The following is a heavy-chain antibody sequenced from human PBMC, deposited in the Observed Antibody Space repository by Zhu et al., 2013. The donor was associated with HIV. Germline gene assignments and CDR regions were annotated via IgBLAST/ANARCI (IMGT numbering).Heavy chain of an antibody. Sequence: QVQLVQSGAEVKKPGASVRVSCKASGYTFTSYYVHWVRQAPGQGLEWMGILHSSGGSTSYAQKFQGRVTMTRDTSTSTVYMDLSSLRSEDTAVYYCARGVIAVAGTGPFDYWGQGTLVTVSS. CDR2: LHSSGGST. CDR3: ARGVIAVAGTGPFDY. CDR1: GYTFTSYY. J-gene: IGHJ4*02. D-gene: IGHD6-19*01. V-gene: IGHV1-46*01.